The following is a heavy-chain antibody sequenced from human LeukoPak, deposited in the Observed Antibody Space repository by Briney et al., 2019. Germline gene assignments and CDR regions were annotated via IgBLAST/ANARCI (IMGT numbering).Heavy chain of an antibody. V-gene: IGHV4-39*07. D-gene: IGHD3-9*01. CDR3: ARDGEYDILTGYITIGLDP. J-gene: IGHJ5*02. Sequence: SETLSLTCTVSGDSISSSNYYWAWIRQSPGKGLEWIGNIYYSGSTNYNPSLKSRVTISVDTSKNQFSLKMSSVTAADTAVYYCARDGEYDILTGYITIGLDPWGQGTLVTVSS. CDR2: IYYSGST. CDR1: GDSISSSNYY.